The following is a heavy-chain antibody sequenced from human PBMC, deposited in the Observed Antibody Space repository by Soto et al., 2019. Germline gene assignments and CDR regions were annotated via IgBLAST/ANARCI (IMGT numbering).Heavy chain of an antibody. J-gene: IGHJ4*02. V-gene: IGHV3-30*18. CDR3: AKDGGSYFDY. D-gene: IGHD1-26*01. CDR1: GFTFSSYG. CDR2: ISYDGSNK. Sequence: GGSLRLFCAASGFTFSSYGMHWVRQAPGKGLEWVAVISYDGSNKYYADSVKGRFTISRDNSKNTLYLQMNSLRAEDTAVYYCAKDGGSYFDYWGQGTLVTVSS.